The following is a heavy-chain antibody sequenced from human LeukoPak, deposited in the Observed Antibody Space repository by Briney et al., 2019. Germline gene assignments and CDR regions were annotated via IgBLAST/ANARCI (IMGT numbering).Heavy chain of an antibody. Sequence: GASVKVSCKASGGTFSSYAISWVRQAPGQGLEWMGGIIPIFGTANYAQKFQGRVTITADKSTSTAYMELSSLRSEDTAVYYCTRGNEGSTGVDYWGQGTLVTVSS. D-gene: IGHD1-1*01. CDR3: TRGNEGSTGVDY. J-gene: IGHJ4*02. V-gene: IGHV1-69*06. CDR2: IIPIFGTA. CDR1: GGTFSSYA.